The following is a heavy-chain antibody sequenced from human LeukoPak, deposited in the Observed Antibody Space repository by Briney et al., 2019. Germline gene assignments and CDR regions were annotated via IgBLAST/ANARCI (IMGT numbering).Heavy chain of an antibody. CDR1: GFTFSDYY. J-gene: IGHJ6*03. CDR2: ISSSGSTI. CDR3: ARYSPNYGSIYYYYYYMDV. Sequence: GGSLRLSCAASGFTFSDYYMSWIRQAPGKGLEWVSYISSSGSTIYYADSVKGRFTISRDNAKNSLYLQMNSLRAEDTALYYCARYSPNYGSIYYYYYYMDVWGKGTTVTVSS. V-gene: IGHV3-11*01. D-gene: IGHD4/OR15-4a*01.